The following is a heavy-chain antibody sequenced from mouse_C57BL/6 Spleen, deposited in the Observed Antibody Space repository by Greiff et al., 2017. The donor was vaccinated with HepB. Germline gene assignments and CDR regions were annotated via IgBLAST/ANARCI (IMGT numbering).Heavy chain of an antibody. CDR1: GYTFTSYW. V-gene: IGHV1-5*01. D-gene: IGHD1-1*01. CDR3: TGYYYGSSYYFAY. J-gene: IGHJ2*01. CDR2: IYPGNSDT. Sequence: EVQLQQSGTVLARPGASVKMSCKTSGYTFTSYWMHWVKQRPGQGLEWIGAIYPGNSDTSYNQKFKGKAKLTAVTSASTAYMELSSLTNEDSAVYYCTGYYYGSSYYFAYWGQGTTLTVSS.